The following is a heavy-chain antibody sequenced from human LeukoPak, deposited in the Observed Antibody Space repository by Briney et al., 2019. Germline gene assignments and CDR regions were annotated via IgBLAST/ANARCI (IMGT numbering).Heavy chain of an antibody. CDR2: INPNSGGT. Sequence: ASVKVSCKASGYTFTGYYMHWVRQAPGQGLEWTGWINPNSGGTNYAQKFQGRVTMTRDTSISTAYMELSRLRSDDTAVYYCARSNGEDIVVVPAAPFDYWGQGTLVTVSS. V-gene: IGHV1-2*02. CDR3: ARSNGEDIVVVPAAPFDY. CDR1: GYTFTGYY. J-gene: IGHJ4*02. D-gene: IGHD2-2*01.